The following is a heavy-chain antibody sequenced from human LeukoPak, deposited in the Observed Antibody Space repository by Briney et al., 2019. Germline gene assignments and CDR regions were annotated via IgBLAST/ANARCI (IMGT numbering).Heavy chain of an antibody. CDR1: GGSISSSSYY. CDR3: ARGPLTVTRGFDP. Sequence: SETLSLTCTVSGGSISSSSYYWGWIRQPPGKGLEWIGRIYTSGSTNYNPSLKTRVTMSVDTSKNQFSLQLSSVTAADTAVYYCARGPLTVTRGFDPWGQGTLVTVSS. J-gene: IGHJ5*02. V-gene: IGHV4-39*07. CDR2: IYTSGST. D-gene: IGHD4-17*01.